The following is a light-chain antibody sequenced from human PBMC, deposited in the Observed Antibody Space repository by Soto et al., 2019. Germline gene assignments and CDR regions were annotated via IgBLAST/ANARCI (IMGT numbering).Light chain of an antibody. J-gene: IGKJ4*01. CDR3: QQYNNWPPLT. CDR2: GAS. CDR1: QSVSTY. Sequence: EIVMTQSPATLSLSPGERATLSCRASQSVSTYLAWCQQKPGQAPRLLIYGASTRATGIPARFSGSGSGTEFTLTISSLQSEDFAVYYCQQYNNWPPLTFGGGTKVDIK. V-gene: IGKV3-15*01.